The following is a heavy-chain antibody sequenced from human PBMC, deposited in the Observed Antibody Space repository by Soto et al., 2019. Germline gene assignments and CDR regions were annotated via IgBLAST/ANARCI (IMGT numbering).Heavy chain of an antibody. J-gene: IGHJ4*02. CDR2: MNANNVNA. V-gene: IGHV1-8*01. CDR1: GFTFITYD. CDR3: ARRKERSVPYYLDL. Sequence: SSVKVSCKASGFTFITYDFSWVRQAAGQGLEWTGWMNANNVNAGFAQKFRGRINMTRNTSISTAYLELSSLRSDDSVVYFCARRKERSVPYYLDLWGQGTQVTVSS. D-gene: IGHD6-25*01.